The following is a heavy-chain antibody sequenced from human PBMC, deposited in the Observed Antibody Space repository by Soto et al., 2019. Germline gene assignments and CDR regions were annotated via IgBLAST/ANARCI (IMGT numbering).Heavy chain of an antibody. D-gene: IGHD3-10*01. CDR3: ARDGYGSGSYEFDY. V-gene: IGHV3-7*01. CDR1: GFTFSSYW. CDR2: IKQDGSEK. Sequence: GGSLRLSCAASGFTFSSYWMSWVRQAPGKGLEWVANIKQDGSEKYYVDSVKGRFTISRDNAKNSLYLQMNSLRAEDTAVYYCARDGYGSGSYEFDYWGQGTLVTVSS. J-gene: IGHJ4*02.